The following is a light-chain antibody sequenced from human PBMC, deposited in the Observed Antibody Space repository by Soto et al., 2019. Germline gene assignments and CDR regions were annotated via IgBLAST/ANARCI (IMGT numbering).Light chain of an antibody. CDR3: QQYDNLPLT. Sequence: DIQMTQCPSSLSASVGDRVTITCQASQVISNYLNWYQQKPGKAPKLLIYDASNLETGVPSRFSGSGSGTDFTFTISSLQPEDIATYYCQQYDNLPLTFGGGTKVEIK. CDR2: DAS. CDR1: QVISNY. J-gene: IGKJ4*01. V-gene: IGKV1-33*01.